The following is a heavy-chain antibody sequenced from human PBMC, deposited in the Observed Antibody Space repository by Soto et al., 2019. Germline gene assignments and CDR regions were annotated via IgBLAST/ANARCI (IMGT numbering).Heavy chain of an antibody. Sequence: QVQLVESGGGVVQPGRSLRLSCAASGFTFNTYDMHWVRQAPGKGLEWVAMISVDSRDQYYADSFKGRFTISRDNSENTVYLKMNSLRVDDTGVFFCARAQAIYGSRDWYFGVWGRGTLVTVSS. CDR1: GFTFNTYD. J-gene: IGHJ2*01. D-gene: IGHD2-21*01. V-gene: IGHV3-30*03. CDR2: ISVDSRDQ. CDR3: ARAQAIYGSRDWYFGV.